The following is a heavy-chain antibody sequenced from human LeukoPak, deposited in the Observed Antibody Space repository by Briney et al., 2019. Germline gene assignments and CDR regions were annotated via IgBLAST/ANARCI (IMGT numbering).Heavy chain of an antibody. D-gene: IGHD2/OR15-2a*01. J-gene: IGHJ4*02. CDR3: ARNVIYYFDY. CDR2: ISSSSSNI. Sequence: PGGSLRLSCAVSGFTFSSYSMNWVRQAPGKGLEWVSYISSSSSNIYYADSVKGRFTIPRDNAKNSLYLQMNSLRAEDTAVYYCARNVIYYFDYWGQGTLVTVSS. V-gene: IGHV3-48*01. CDR1: GFTFSSYS.